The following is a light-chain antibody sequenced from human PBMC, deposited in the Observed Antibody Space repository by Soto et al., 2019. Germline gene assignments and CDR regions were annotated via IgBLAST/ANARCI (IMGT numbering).Light chain of an antibody. V-gene: IGKV1-5*01. Sequence: DIQMTQSPSTLSASVGDRATITCRASQRINTWLASYQKKPAKAPKLLIYDASTSESWVPSRFSGSGSGTEFTLTISNLQPDDFATYYCQQYNSYRTFGQGTKVEIK. J-gene: IGKJ1*01. CDR2: DAS. CDR1: QRINTW. CDR3: QQYNSYRT.